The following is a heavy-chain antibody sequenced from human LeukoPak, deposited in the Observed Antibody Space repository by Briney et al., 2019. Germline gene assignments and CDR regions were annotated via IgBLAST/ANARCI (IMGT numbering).Heavy chain of an antibody. CDR2: ISSSSSTI. D-gene: IGHD3-10*01. Sequence: PGGSLRLSCAASGFTFSSYSMNWVRQAPGKGLEWVSYISSSSSTIYYADSVKGRFTISRDNAKNSLYLQMNSLRAEDTAAYYCARDCDPYYYGSGSCSAFDIWGQGTMVTVSS. CDR3: ARDCDPYYYGSGSCSAFDI. J-gene: IGHJ3*02. CDR1: GFTFSSYS. V-gene: IGHV3-48*01.